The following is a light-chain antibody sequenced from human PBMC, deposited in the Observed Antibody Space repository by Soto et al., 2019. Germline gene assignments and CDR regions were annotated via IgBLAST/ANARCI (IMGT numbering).Light chain of an antibody. J-gene: IGKJ2*02. CDR1: QSVSFSF. Sequence: EIVLTQSRGTLSLSPGERATLSCRASQSVSFSFLAWYQQKPGQAPRLLIYGASSRATGIPDRFSGSGSGTDFTLTISRLEPEDFAVYYCQQNGSSPRTFGQGTKLEIK. CDR2: GAS. CDR3: QQNGSSPRT. V-gene: IGKV3-20*01.